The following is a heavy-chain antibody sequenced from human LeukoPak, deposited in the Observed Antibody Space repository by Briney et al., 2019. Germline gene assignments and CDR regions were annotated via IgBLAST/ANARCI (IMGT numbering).Heavy chain of an antibody. CDR1: GYSFSTHW. V-gene: IGHV1-46*01. CDR3: ARERVVVVAATGRALGY. J-gene: IGHJ4*02. CDR2: INPSGGST. D-gene: IGHD2-15*01. Sequence: ASVKVSCKASGYSFSTHWMHWVRQAPGQGLEWMGIINPSGGSTSYAQKFQGRVTMTRDTSISTAYMELSRLRSDDTAVYYCARERVVVVAATGRALGYWGQGTLVTVSS.